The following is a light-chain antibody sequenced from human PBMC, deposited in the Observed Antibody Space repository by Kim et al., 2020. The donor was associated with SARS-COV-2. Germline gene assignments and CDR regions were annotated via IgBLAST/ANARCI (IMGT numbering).Light chain of an antibody. CDR2: GAS. CDR1: QSVGSN. V-gene: IGKV3-15*01. CDR3: QQYSHWPRT. Sequence: ETVMTQSPATLSVSPGESATLSCRASQSVGSNLAWYQQKPGQAPRLLMYGASTRATGIPGRFSGSGSGTEFTPTISSLQSEDFAVYYCQQYSHWPRTFGQGTKVDIK. J-gene: IGKJ1*01.